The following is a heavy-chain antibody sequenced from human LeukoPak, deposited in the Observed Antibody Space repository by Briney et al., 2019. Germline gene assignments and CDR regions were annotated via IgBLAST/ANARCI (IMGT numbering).Heavy chain of an antibody. CDR1: GGSISSYY. D-gene: IGHD2-2*01. V-gene: IGHV4-59*08. J-gene: IGHJ4*02. CDR2: SYYTGST. Sequence: SETLSLTCTVSGGSISSYYWSWIRQPPGERLEWIGYSYYTGSTNSNPSLKSRVTISVDTSKNQFSLKLTSVTAADTAVYYCARHQLLFPTHFDYWGQGTLVTVSS. CDR3: ARHQLLFPTHFDY.